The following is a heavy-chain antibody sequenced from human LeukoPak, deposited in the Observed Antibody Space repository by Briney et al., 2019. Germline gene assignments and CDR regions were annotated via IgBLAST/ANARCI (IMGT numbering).Heavy chain of an antibody. V-gene: IGHV4-59*01. J-gene: IGHJ3*02. D-gene: IGHD4-17*01. CDR1: GDSNNNYY. Sequence: PSETLSLTCAVSGDSNNNYYWSWIRQPPGKGLEWIGYIYYSGSTNYNPSLKSRVTISVDTSKNLFSLNLNSVAAADTAVYYCARCTVTTLLRRVFDIWGQGTMVTVSS. CDR3: ARCTVTTLLRRVFDI. CDR2: IYYSGST.